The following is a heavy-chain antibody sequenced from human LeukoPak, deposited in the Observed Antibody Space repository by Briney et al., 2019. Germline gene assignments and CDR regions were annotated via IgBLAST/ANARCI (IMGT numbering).Heavy chain of an antibody. D-gene: IGHD2-21*01. Sequence: SETLSLTCDVFGGSFTDYFWTWIRQSPGKGLEWIGEINDYTGNTNYNPSLNSRVSISLEKSKNQISLRLNSVTAADTAVYYCARGWSWFDNWGQGTLVTVSS. CDR2: INDYTGNT. V-gene: IGHV4-34*01. CDR3: ARGWSWFDN. CDR1: GGSFTDYF. J-gene: IGHJ4*02.